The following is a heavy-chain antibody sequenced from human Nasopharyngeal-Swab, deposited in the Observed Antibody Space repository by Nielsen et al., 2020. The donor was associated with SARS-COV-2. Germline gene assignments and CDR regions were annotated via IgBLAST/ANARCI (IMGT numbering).Heavy chain of an antibody. V-gene: IGHV4-61*02. D-gene: IGHD5-12*01. CDR1: SGSISSGSYY. CDR3: ARDGGYDWGVDY. CDR2: IYTSGST. Sequence: LSCTVSSGSISSGSYYWSWIRQPAGKGLEWIGRIYTSGSTNYNPSLKRRVTISVDTSKNQFSLKLSSVTAADTAVYYCARDGGYDWGVDYWGQGTLVTVSS. J-gene: IGHJ4*02.